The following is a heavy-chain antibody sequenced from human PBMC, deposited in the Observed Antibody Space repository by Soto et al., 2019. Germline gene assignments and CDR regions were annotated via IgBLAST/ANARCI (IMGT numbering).Heavy chain of an antibody. CDR3: TTGLTIFGVVIDP. CDR2: IKSKTYGGTT. J-gene: IGHJ5*02. CDR1: GFTFSNAL. V-gene: IGHV3-15*01. D-gene: IGHD3-3*01. Sequence: EVQLVESGGGLVKPGGSLRLSCAASGFTFSNALMSWVRQAPGKGLEWVGRIKSKTYGGTTDYAAPVKGRFTISRDDSKNTLYLQMNSLKTEDTAVYYCTTGLTIFGVVIDPWGQGTLVTVSS.